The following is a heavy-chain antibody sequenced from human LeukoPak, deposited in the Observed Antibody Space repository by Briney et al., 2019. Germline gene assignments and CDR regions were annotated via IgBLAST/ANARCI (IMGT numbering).Heavy chain of an antibody. CDR1: GGSVSSSSFF. CDR3: ATRSPGVATDN. D-gene: IGHD3-3*01. J-gene: IGHJ4*02. V-gene: IGHV4-39*07. Sequence: SETLSLTCIVSGGSVSSSSFFWGWIRQPPGKGLEWIGTIYYSGSTYYNPSLKSRVTLSVDKSKNQFSLKLRSVTAADTAVYYCATRSPGVATDNWGKGTLVTVSS. CDR2: IYYSGST.